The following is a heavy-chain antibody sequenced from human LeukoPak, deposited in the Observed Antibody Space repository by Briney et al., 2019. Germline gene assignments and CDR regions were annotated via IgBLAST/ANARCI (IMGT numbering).Heavy chain of an antibody. CDR2: IIPIFGTA. V-gene: IGHV1-69*06. CDR1: GGTFSSYA. D-gene: IGHD6-19*01. J-gene: IGHJ4*02. Sequence: ASVKVSCKASGGTFSSYAISWVRQAPGLGLEWMGGIIPIFGTANYAQKFQGRVTITADKSTSTAYMELSSLRSDDTAIYYCARDRASGWFVYWGQGTLVTVSS. CDR3: ARDRASGWFVY.